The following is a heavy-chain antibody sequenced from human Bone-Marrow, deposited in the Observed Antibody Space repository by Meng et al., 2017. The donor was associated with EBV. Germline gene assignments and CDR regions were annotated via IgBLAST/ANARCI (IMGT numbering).Heavy chain of an antibody. J-gene: IGHJ4*02. CDR2: LIPMSGAP. V-gene: IGHV1-69*01. CDR3: ASESGRGYTPDY. CDR1: GGTFTSDA. D-gene: IGHD3-10*01. Sequence: QGQVVQAGAEVKKHGSSVTVSCKTSGGTFTSDAISWVRQAPGQGLEWMGGLIPMSGAPNYAQKFQGRITITADESTSTHYMDLSSLRSEDTAVYYCASESGRGYTPDYWGQGTLVTVSS.